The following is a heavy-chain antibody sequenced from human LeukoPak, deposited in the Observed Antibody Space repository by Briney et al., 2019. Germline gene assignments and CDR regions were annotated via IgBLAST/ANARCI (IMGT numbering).Heavy chain of an antibody. CDR3: AASGPFHH. Sequence: PGGSLRLSCAASGFTFSNYWMHWVRQSPGKGLEWVSRSNSDESLTYYADSVKDRFTISRDNAKNTVYLQLNSLRAEDTAVYYCAASGPFHHWGQGTLVIVSS. CDR2: SNSDESLT. J-gene: IGHJ1*01. CDR1: GFTFSNYW. V-gene: IGHV3-74*01. D-gene: IGHD3-10*01.